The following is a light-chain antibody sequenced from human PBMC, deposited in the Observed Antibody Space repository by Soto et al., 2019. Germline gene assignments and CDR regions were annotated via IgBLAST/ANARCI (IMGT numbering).Light chain of an antibody. Sequence: QSALTQPASLSGSPGQSITISCTGTSGDIGNYIYVSWYKQHPGKAPKLMIYEVTNRPSGVSNRFSGSKSGNTASLTISGLQADDEADYYCASYTSGTTPFVFGTGTKVTVL. J-gene: IGLJ1*01. CDR3: ASYTSGTTPFV. V-gene: IGLV2-14*01. CDR1: SGDIGNYIY. CDR2: EVT.